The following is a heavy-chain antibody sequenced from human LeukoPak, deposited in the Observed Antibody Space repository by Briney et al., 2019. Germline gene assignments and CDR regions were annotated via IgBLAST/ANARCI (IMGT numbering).Heavy chain of an antibody. Sequence: ASVRVSCKTSGCKFLSHGISWVRQAPGQGLEWLGWIRADNGDTRFAQKFQGRFTMTTDTSTSTAHMELRSLRSDDTAVYYCARDWPTVIADFWGQGTLVTVSS. D-gene: IGHD4-11*01. J-gene: IGHJ1*01. V-gene: IGHV1-18*04. CDR1: GCKFLSHG. CDR2: IRADNGDT. CDR3: ARDWPTVIADF.